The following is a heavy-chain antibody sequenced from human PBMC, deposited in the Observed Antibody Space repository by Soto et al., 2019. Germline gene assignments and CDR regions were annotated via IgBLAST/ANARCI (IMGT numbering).Heavy chain of an antibody. CDR3: ARVSGGSGSVFYYYYMAV. CDR2: INSDGSST. D-gene: IGHD3-10*01. J-gene: IGHJ6*03. CDR1: GFTFSSYW. V-gene: IGHV3-74*01. Sequence: EVQLVESGGGLVQPGGSLRLSCAASGFTFSSYWMHWVRQAPGKGLVWVSRINSDGSSTSYADSVKGRFTISRDNAKNTLYLQMNSQRAEDTALYYCARVSGGSGSVFYYYYMAVWGKGTTVTVSS.